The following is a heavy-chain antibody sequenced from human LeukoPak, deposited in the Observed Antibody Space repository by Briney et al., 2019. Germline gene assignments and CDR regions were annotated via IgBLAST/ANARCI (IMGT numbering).Heavy chain of an antibody. J-gene: IGHJ4*02. CDR1: GRSISTYY. V-gene: IGHV4-59*12. CDR3: AGDTYNYGSSAYYFDY. CDR2: IYYTGST. Sequence: SETLSLTCTVSGRSISTYYWSWIRQPPGKGLEWIGYIYYTGSTNYNPSLKSRVTMSVDTSKNQFSLKLSSVTAADAAVYYCAGDTYNYGSSAYYFDYWGQGTLVTVSS. D-gene: IGHD5-18*01.